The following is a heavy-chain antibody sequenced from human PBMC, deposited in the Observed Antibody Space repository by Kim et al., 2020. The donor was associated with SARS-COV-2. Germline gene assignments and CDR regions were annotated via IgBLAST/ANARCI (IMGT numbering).Heavy chain of an antibody. CDR2: ISSGGSTI. CDR3: ARGGFRGYEIYSSGMDV. D-gene: IGHD5-12*01. Sequence: GGSLRLSCAASGFTFSKYSMNWVRQAPGKGLEWVSFISSGGSTIYNADSVKGRFTISRDNAKNSLSLRMNSLRDEDTAVYYCARGGFRGYEIYSSGMDV. CDR1: GFTFSKYS. J-gene: IGHJ6*01. V-gene: IGHV3-48*02.